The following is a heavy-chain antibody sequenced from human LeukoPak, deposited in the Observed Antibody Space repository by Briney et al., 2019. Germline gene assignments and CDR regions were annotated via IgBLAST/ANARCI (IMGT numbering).Heavy chain of an antibody. CDR1: GGSISSYY. J-gene: IGHJ3*02. D-gene: IGHD3-22*01. CDR3: ATSRRQYYYDSSGGDAFDI. V-gene: IGHV4-59*04. CDR2: IYHSGST. Sequence: NASETLSLTCTVSGGSISSYYWSWIRQPPGKGLEWIGYIYHSGSTYYNPSLKSRVTISVDRSKNQFSLKLSSVTAADTAVYYCATSRRQYYYDSSGGDAFDIWGQGTMVTVSS.